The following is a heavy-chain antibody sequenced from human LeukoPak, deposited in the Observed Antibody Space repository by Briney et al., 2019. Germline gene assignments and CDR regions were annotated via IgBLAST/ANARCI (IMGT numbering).Heavy chain of an antibody. CDR2: VYSGGET. CDR3: TGDPDA. V-gene: IGHV3-66*01. J-gene: IGHJ5*02. Sequence: GGPLRLSCVASGFTVSNYYMSWVRKAPGKGLEWVSVVYSGGETHHSDSVKGRFTLSRDISKSTLYLQMNSLRPEDTAVYYCTGDPDAWGQGTLVTVSS. CDR1: GFTVSNYY.